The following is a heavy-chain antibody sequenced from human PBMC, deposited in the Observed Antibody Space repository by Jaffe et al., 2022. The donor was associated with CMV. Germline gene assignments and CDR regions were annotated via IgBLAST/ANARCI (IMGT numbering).Heavy chain of an antibody. V-gene: IGHV1-18*04. CDR3: ARFWSGYPEDYYYYMDV. D-gene: IGHD3-3*01. CDR2: ISAYNGNT. J-gene: IGHJ6*03. Sequence: QVQLVQSGAEVKKPGASVKVSCKASGYTFTSYGISWVRQAPGQGLEWMGWISAYNGNTNYAQKLQGRVTMTTDTSTSTAYMELRSLRSDDTAVYYCARFWSGYPEDYYYYMDVWGKGTTVTVSS. CDR1: GYTFTSYG.